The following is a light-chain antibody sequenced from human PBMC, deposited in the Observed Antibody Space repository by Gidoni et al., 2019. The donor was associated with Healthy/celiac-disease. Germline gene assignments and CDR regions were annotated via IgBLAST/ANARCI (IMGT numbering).Light chain of an antibody. CDR1: QSISSY. J-gene: IGKJ4*01. CDR2: AGS. V-gene: IGKV1-39*01. CDR3: QQSYSTPPVT. Sequence: DILMTQSPSSLSASVGDRVTLTCRASQSISSYLNWYQQKPGKAPKLLIYAGSRLKSVVPSRLSGSGSGTDFTLTMSSLQPEDFGTYYCQQSYSTPPVTFGGGTKVEIK.